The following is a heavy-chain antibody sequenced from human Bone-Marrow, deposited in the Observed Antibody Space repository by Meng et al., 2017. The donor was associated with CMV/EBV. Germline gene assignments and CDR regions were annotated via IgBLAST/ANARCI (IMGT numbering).Heavy chain of an antibody. CDR2: IYSGGNT. CDR1: GFTVNSNY. V-gene: IGHV3-53*01. J-gene: IGHJ6*02. Sequence: GESLKISCAASGFTVNSNYMSWVRQAPGKGLKWVSVIYSGGNTYYTDSVKGRFTISRDNSKNTLYLQMNSLRAEDTAVYYCARDMGIAAAHYNYYGMDVWGQGTTVTVSS. CDR3: ARDMGIAAAHYNYYGMDV. D-gene: IGHD6-13*01.